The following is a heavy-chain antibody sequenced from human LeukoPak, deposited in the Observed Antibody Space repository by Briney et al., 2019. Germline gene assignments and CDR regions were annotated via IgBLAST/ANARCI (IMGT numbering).Heavy chain of an antibody. CDR1: GGTFSSYA. V-gene: IGHV1-69*04. J-gene: IGHJ4*02. CDR3: AREPLRKPFDL. CDR2: IIPILGIA. Sequence: SVKVSCKASGGTFSSYAISWVRQAPGQGLEWMGRIIPILGIANYAQKFQGRVTITADKSTSTAYMELSSLRSEDTAVYFCAREPLRKPFDLWGQGTLVTVSS.